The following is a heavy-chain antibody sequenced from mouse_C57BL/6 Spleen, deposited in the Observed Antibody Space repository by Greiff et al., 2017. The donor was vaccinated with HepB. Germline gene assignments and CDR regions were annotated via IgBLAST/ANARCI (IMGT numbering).Heavy chain of an antibody. CDR1: GYTFTSYW. CDR2: IHPNSGST. Sequence: VQLQQSGAELVKPGASVKLSCKASGYTFTSYWMHWVKQRPGQGLEWIGMIHPNSGSTNYNEKFKSKATLTVDKSSSTAYMQLSSLTSEDSAVYYCARSLYDYPFAYWGQGTLVTVSA. J-gene: IGHJ3*01. CDR3: ARSLYDYPFAY. D-gene: IGHD2-4*01. V-gene: IGHV1-64*01.